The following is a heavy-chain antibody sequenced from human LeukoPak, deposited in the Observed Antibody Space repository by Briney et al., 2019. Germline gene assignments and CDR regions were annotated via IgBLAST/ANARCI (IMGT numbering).Heavy chain of an antibody. CDR1: GGSTSNYY. Sequence: WETLTLTCTVSGGSTSNYYWSWIRQPPGKGLEWIGYIYYSGNTNYNPSLKSRVTISVDTSKNQFSLKLTSVTAADTAVYYCSRGPTRYYFDYSGQGTLVTVSS. J-gene: IGHJ4*02. CDR3: SRGPTRYYFDY. CDR2: IYYSGNT. V-gene: IGHV4-59*01.